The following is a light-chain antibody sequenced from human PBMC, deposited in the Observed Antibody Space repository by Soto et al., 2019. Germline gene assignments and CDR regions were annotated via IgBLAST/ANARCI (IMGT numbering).Light chain of an antibody. J-gene: IGKJ1*01. CDR2: GAS. CDR1: QSVSSN. CDR3: QQYNNWPQT. Sequence: EIVMTQSPATLSVSPGERATLSCRASQSVSSNLAWYQQKPGQAPRLLIYGASTRSTGIPARFSGSGSGTEFTLTISSLQSEDFAVYYCQQYNNWPQTVGQETKVEIK. V-gene: IGKV3-15*01.